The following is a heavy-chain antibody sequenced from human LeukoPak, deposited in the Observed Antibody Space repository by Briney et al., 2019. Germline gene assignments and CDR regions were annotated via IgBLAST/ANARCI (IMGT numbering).Heavy chain of an antibody. D-gene: IGHD5-12*01. CDR2: IDPSDSYT. CDR3: ARESGYDSDY. CDR1: GYRFTSFW. V-gene: IGHV5-10-1*01. J-gene: IGHJ4*02. Sequence: GESLQISCKGSGYRFTSFWITWVRQMPGKGLEWMGKIDPSDSYTNYSPSFQGHVTISADKSISTAYLQWSSLKASDTAMYYCARESGYDSDYWGQGTLVTVSS.